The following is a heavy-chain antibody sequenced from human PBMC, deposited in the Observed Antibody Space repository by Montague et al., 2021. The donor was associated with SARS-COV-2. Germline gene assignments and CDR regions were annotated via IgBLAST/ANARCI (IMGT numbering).Heavy chain of an antibody. CDR3: AREMGDDGMGYHPGGGFDP. Sequence: SETLSLTCTVSGGSITNYYWSWIRQPPGKGLEWIGHIYYSGSTNYSPSFKGRGTMSIDASKNQFSLKLNSVTAADTAVYFCAREMGDDGMGYHPGGGFDPWGQGTLVTVSS. CDR2: IYYSGST. V-gene: IGHV4-59*01. CDR1: GGSITNYY. J-gene: IGHJ5*02. D-gene: IGHD3-22*01.